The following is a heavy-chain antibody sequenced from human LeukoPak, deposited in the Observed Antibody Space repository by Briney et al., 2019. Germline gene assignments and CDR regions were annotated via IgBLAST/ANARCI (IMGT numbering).Heavy chain of an antibody. Sequence: PGGSLRLSCAASGFTFSDYYMSWIRQAPGKGLEWVSYISSSGSTIYYADSVKGRFTISRDNAKNSLYLQMNSLRAEDTAVYYCARYSGITIFGVVIINPGYFDYWGQGTLVTVSS. D-gene: IGHD3-3*01. J-gene: IGHJ4*02. V-gene: IGHV3-11*04. CDR2: ISSSGSTI. CDR3: ARYSGITIFGVVIINPGYFDY. CDR1: GFTFSDYY.